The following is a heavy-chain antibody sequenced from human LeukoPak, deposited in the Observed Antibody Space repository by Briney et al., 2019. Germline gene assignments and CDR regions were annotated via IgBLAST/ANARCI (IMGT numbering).Heavy chain of an antibody. D-gene: IGHD6-19*01. V-gene: IGHV4-4*07. CDR3: ARANPLAGRGEFDY. Sequence: SETLSLTCTASDGSISSSSWSWIRQPAGKGLEWIGRIYSTGSTNYSPSLKSRVTMSVDTSKNQFSLKLSSVTAADTAVYYCARANPLAGRGEFDYWGQGTLVTVSS. CDR2: IYSTGST. CDR1: DGSISSSS. J-gene: IGHJ4*02.